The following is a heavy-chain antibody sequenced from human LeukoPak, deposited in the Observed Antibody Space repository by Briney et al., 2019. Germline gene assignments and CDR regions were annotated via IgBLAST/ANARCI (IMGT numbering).Heavy chain of an antibody. CDR2: IYYSGST. Sequence: PSETLSLTCTVFGGSISSGDYYWGWIRQPPGKGLEWIGYIYYSGSTYYNPSLKSRVTISVDTSKNQFSLKLSSVTAADTAVYYCARTMPNLYYYDSSGSAFDIWGQGTMVTVSS. V-gene: IGHV4-30-4*08. J-gene: IGHJ3*02. D-gene: IGHD3-22*01. CDR3: ARTMPNLYYYDSSGSAFDI. CDR1: GGSISSGDYY.